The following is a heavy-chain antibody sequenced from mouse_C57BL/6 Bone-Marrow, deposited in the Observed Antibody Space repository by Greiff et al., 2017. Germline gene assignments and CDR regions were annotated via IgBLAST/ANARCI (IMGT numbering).Heavy chain of an antibody. J-gene: IGHJ1*03. CDR2: IDPNSGGT. Sequence: QVQLQQPGAELVKPGASVKMSCKASGYTFPSYWLPWVKPRPGRGLAWIGRIDPNSGGTKYNEKFKSKATLTVDKPSSTAYMQLSSLTSEDSAVYYCARRELDYFDVWGTGTTVTVSS. CDR3: ARRELDYFDV. CDR1: GYTFPSYW. V-gene: IGHV1-72*01.